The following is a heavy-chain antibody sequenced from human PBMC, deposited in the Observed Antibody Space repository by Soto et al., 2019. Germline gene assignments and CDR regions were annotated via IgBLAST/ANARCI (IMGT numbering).Heavy chain of an antibody. Sequence: PGGSLRLSCAASGFTVSSNYMSWVRQAPGKGLEWVSVIYSGGSTYYADSVKGRFTISRDNSKTTLYLQMNSLRAEDTAVYYCAKDPRYCSGGTCFPEGEHWLDSWGQGTLVTVSS. CDR2: IYSGGST. CDR3: AKDPRYCSGGTCFPEGEHWLDS. CDR1: GFTVSSNY. V-gene: IGHV3-53*05. D-gene: IGHD2-15*01. J-gene: IGHJ5*01.